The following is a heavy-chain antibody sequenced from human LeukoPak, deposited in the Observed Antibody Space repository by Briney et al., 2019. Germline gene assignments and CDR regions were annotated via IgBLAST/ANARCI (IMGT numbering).Heavy chain of an antibody. J-gene: IGHJ5*02. V-gene: IGHV4-59*01. CDR2: ISYSGST. D-gene: IGHD3/OR15-3a*01. Sequence: PSETLSLTCSVSGDSISSYHWSWIRQPPGKGLEWIGYISYSGSTKYNPSLKSRVSISVDTSKNQFSLNLTSVTAADTAVYYCARDQSLWTGYYIWNYFDPWGQGTLVTVSS. CDR1: GDSISSYH. CDR3: ARDQSLWTGYYIWNYFDP.